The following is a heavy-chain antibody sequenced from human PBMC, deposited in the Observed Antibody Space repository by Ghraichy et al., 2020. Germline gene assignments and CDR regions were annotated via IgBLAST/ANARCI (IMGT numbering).Heavy chain of an antibody. J-gene: IGHJ4*02. D-gene: IGHD3-16*01. CDR2: VNRDGSEK. CDR1: GFTFSSYC. V-gene: IGHV3-7*03. CDR3: ARENWGPEY. Sequence: GGSLRLSCEVSGFTFSSYCMTWVRQAPGKGLEWVANVNRDGSEKNYVGSVKGRFTISRDNAKNSLFLQMNNLRAEDTAVYYCARENWGPEYWCQGTLVTVSS.